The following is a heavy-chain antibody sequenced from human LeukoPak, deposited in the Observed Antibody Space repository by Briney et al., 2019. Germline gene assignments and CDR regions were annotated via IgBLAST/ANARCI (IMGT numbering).Heavy chain of an antibody. D-gene: IGHD2-15*01. CDR3: ARAIVAALDY. CDR1: GFIVSSNY. V-gene: IGHV3-66*01. Sequence: GGSLRLSCAASGFIVSSNYTSWVRQAPGKGLEWVSVIYSGGSTYYADSVKGRFTISRDNSKNTLYLQMNSLRAEDTAVYYCARAIVAALDYWGQGTLVTVSS. CDR2: IYSGGST. J-gene: IGHJ4*02.